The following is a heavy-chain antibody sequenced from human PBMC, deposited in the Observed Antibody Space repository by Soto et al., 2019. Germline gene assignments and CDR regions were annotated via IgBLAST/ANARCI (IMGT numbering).Heavy chain of an antibody. CDR2: IKSKTDGGTT. J-gene: IGHJ6*02. D-gene: IGHD3-10*01. CDR1: GFTFSNAW. CDR3: TWEVTMVRGVIITAEYYYYGMDV. V-gene: IGHV3-15*07. Sequence: GGSLRLSCAASGFTFSNAWMNWVRQAPGKGLEWVGRIKSKTDGGTTDYAAPVKGRFTISRDDSKNTLYLQMNSLKTEDTAVYYCTWEVTMVRGVIITAEYYYYGMDVWGQGTTVTVSS.